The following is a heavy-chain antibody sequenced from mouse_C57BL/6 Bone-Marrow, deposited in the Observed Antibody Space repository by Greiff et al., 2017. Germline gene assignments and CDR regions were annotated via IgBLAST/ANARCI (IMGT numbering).Heavy chain of an antibody. CDR3: ARDSAYDYPFAY. CDR1: GFTFSDYY. CDR2: INYDGSST. Sequence: DVKLVESEGGLVQPGSSMKLSCTASGFTFSDYYMAWVRQVPEKGLEWVANINYDGSSTYYLDSLKSRFIISRDNAKNILYLQMSSLKSEDTATYYCARDSAYDYPFAYWGQGTLVTVSA. V-gene: IGHV5-16*01. J-gene: IGHJ3*01. D-gene: IGHD2-4*01.